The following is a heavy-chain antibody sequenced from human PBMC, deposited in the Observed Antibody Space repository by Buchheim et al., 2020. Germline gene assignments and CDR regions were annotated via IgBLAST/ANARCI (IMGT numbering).Heavy chain of an antibody. V-gene: IGHV3-30*04. D-gene: IGHD3-22*01. CDR1: GFTFSSYA. J-gene: IGHJ4*02. CDR2: ISYDGSNK. CDR3: ARDGDYYDSSGYYDY. Sequence: QVQLVESGGGVVQPGRSLRLSCAASGFTFSSYAMHWVRQAPGKGLEWVAVISYDGSNKYYADSVKGRFTISRDNSKNTLYLQMNGLRAEDTAVYYCARDGDYYDSSGYYDYWGQGTL.